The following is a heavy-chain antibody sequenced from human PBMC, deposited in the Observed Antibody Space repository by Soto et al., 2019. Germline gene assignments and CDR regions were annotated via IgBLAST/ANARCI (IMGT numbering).Heavy chain of an antibody. Sequence: QVQVVQSGAEVKKPGASVKISCKASGYSFTTYAMHWVRQAPGQSLEWMAWINGGNGNTKYSQKFQDRVTITRDTSANIAYMELSSLRSEDSAVYYCARGKGMEEYYSSLGMDVWGQGTTVSVSS. J-gene: IGHJ6*02. V-gene: IGHV1-3*01. CDR1: GYSFTTYA. CDR2: INGGNGNT. D-gene: IGHD2-15*01. CDR3: ARGKGMEEYYSSLGMDV.